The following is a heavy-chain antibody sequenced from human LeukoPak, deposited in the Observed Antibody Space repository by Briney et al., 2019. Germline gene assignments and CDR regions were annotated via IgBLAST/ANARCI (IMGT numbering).Heavy chain of an antibody. CDR3: ARLDGQNYPPDY. D-gene: IGHD5-24*01. J-gene: IGHJ4*02. V-gene: IGHV4-34*01. CDR2: ISYSGST. Sequence: SETLSLTCAVYSGSFSVYSWSWIRQSPGRGLEWIGEISYSGSTNSNPTLKSRGTISVDTSKTQFSLKLTSVTAADTAVYYWARLDGQNYPPDYWGQGALVTVSS. CDR1: SGSFSVYS.